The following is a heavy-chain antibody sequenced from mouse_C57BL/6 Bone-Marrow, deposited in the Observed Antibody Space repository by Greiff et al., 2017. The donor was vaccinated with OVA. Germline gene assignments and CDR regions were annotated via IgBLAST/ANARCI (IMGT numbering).Heavy chain of an antibody. CDR1: GFTFSSYG. V-gene: IGHV5-6*02. D-gene: IGHD1-1*01. CDR2: ISSGSSYT. Sequence: EVKLVESGGDLVKPGGSLKLSCAASGFTFSSYGMSWVRQTPDKRLEWVATISSGSSYTYYPDRVKGRFTIPRDNAKTTLYLQMSSLKSEDTAMYYFTRRGSVYGYFDVWGTRTTVSVSA. J-gene: IGHJ1*03. CDR3: TRRGSVYGYFDV.